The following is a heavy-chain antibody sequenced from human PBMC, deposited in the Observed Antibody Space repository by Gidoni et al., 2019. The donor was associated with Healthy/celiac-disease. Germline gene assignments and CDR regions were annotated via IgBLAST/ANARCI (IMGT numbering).Heavy chain of an antibody. CDR1: GFTFSSYG. D-gene: IGHD6-6*01. Sequence: QVQLVESGGGVVQPGRSLRLSCAASGFTFSSYGMHWVRQAPGKGLEWVAVISYDGSNKYYADSVKGRFTISRDNSKNTLYLQMNSLRAEDTAVYYCAKDPEQLVVGNYFDYWGQGTLVTVSS. CDR2: ISYDGSNK. CDR3: AKDPEQLVVGNYFDY. V-gene: IGHV3-30*18. J-gene: IGHJ4*02.